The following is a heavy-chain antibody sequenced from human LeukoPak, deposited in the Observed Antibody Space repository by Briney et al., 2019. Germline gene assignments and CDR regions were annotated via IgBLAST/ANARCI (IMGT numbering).Heavy chain of an antibody. J-gene: IGHJ5*01. Sequence: ASVKVSRKASGYTFNENNIHWVRQAPGKGLEWMGHVDPEDGETLYAEDFRGRVTITTDTSLDAAFIELTTLRSDDTAVYYCAKATAWFESWGQGTLVIVSS. D-gene: IGHD2-21*02. V-gene: IGHV1-69-2*01. CDR3: AKATAWFES. CDR2: VDPEDGET. CDR1: GYTFNENN.